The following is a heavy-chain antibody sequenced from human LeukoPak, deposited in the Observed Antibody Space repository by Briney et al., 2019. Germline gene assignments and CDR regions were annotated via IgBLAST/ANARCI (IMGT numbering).Heavy chain of an antibody. Sequence: GSPRLSCAASGFTFSSYAMTWVRQAPGKGLEWVSGISSSGGTTYHADSVKGRFTISRDNSKNTLYLQMNSLRAEDTAVYYCVRKASYYDSSEDGYFDLWGRGTLVTVSS. CDR3: VRKASYYDSSEDGYFDL. CDR1: GFTFSSYA. CDR2: ISSSGGTT. D-gene: IGHD3-22*01. J-gene: IGHJ2*01. V-gene: IGHV3-23*01.